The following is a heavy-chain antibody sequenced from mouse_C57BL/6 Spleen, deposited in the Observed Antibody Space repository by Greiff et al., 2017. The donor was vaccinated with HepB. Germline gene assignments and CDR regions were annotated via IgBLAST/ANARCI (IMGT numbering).Heavy chain of an antibody. CDR1: GYTFTSYW. Sequence: QVQLQQPGAELVKPGASVKLSCKASGYTFTSYWMQWVKQRPGQGLEWIGEIDPSDSYTNYNQKFKGKATLTVDTSSSTAYMQLSSLTSEDSAVYYWASPYYYGSSGGYFDVWGTGTTVTVSS. J-gene: IGHJ1*03. V-gene: IGHV1-50*01. D-gene: IGHD1-1*01. CDR3: ASPYYYGSSGGYFDV. CDR2: IDPSDSYT.